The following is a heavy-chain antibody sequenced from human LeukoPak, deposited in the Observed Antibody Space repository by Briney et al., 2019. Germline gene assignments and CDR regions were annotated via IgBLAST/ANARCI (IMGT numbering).Heavy chain of an antibody. D-gene: IGHD6-19*01. J-gene: IGHJ4*02. CDR1: GFTFSSYS. V-gene: IGHV3-21*04. CDR3: AKDGYSSGWYPSDY. Sequence: GGSLRLSCAASGFTFSSYSMNWVRQAPGKGLEWVSSITSSSRYIYYADSVKGRFTISRDNSKNTLYLQMNSLRAEDTAVYYCAKDGYSSGWYPSDYWGQGTLVTVSS. CDR2: ITSSSRYI.